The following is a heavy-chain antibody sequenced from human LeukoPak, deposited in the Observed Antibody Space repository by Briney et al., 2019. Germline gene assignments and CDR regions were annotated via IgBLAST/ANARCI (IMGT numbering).Heavy chain of an antibody. Sequence: GASVKVSCKASGYTFTGYYMHWVRQAPGQGLEWMGWINPNSGGTNYAQKFQGRVTMTRDTSISTAYMELSRLRSDDTAVYYCARSGPPYCGGDCYSNYWGQGTLVTVSS. V-gene: IGHV1-2*02. CDR3: ARSGPPYCGGDCYSNY. J-gene: IGHJ4*02. CDR1: GYTFTGYY. D-gene: IGHD2-21*02. CDR2: INPNSGGT.